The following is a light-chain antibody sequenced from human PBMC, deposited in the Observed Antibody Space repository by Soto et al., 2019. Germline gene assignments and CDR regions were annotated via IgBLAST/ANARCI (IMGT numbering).Light chain of an antibody. Sequence: EVLITQSPATLSVSPGERATLSCRASQSVISNLAWYQQKPGQAPRLLIYDASNRATGIPARFSGSGSGTDFPLTISSLEPEDFAFYYCQQRSNWPPITFGQGTRLEIK. CDR3: QQRSNWPPIT. CDR2: DAS. V-gene: IGKV3-11*01. CDR1: QSVISN. J-gene: IGKJ5*01.